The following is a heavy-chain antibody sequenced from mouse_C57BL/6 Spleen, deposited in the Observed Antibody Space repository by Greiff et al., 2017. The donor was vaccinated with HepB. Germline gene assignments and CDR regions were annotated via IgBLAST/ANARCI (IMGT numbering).Heavy chain of an antibody. CDR1: GYTFTDYY. CDR3: ASSFYYDYDGWFAY. Sequence: EVQLQQSGPELVKPGASVKISCKASGYTFTDYYMNWVKQSHGKSLEWIGDINPNNGGTSYNQKFKGKATLTVDKSSSTAYMELRSLTSEDSAVYYCASSFYYDYDGWFAYWGQGTLVTVSA. D-gene: IGHD2-4*01. J-gene: IGHJ3*01. V-gene: IGHV1-26*01. CDR2: INPNNGGT.